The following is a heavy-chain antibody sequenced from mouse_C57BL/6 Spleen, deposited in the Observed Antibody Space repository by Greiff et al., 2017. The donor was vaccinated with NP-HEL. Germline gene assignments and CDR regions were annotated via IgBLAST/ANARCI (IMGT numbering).Heavy chain of an antibody. D-gene: IGHD1-1*01. CDR3: ARGSTVVGFDC. V-gene: IGHV1-55*01. CDR2: IYPGSGSI. CDR1: GYTFTNYW. J-gene: IGHJ2*01. Sequence: QVQLQQPGAEVVKPGASVKMSCKASGYTFTNYWITWVKQRPGHGLEWIGDIYPGSGSINYNEKFKSKATLTVDTSSSTAYMQLSSLTSEDSAVYYCARGSTVVGFDCWGQGTTLTVSS.